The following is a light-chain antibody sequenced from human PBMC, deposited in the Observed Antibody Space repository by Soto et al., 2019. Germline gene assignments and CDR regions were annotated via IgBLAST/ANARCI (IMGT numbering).Light chain of an antibody. CDR1: RSVLYSSNNKNY. J-gene: IGKJ4*01. Sequence: DIVMTQSPDSLAVSLGERATINCKSSRSVLYSSNNKNYLAWYQQKPGQPPKLLIYWASTRESGVPDRFSGSGSGTDFTLTISSLQAEDAAVYYCQQYYSTPLTFGGGTKVEIQ. CDR2: WAS. CDR3: QQYYSTPLT. V-gene: IGKV4-1*01.